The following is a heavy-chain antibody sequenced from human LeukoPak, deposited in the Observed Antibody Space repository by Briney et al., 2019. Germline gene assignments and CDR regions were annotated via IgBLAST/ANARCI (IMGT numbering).Heavy chain of an antibody. J-gene: IGHJ6*03. V-gene: IGHV1-69*05. CDR3: ARVVVPAAIDYYYYYMDV. CDR2: IIPIFGTA. D-gene: IGHD2-2*01. CDR1: GGTFISYA. Sequence: ASVTVSFKASGGTFISYAISWVRQAPGQGGEGVGGIIPIFGTANYAQKFQGRVTITTDESTSTAYMELSSLRSEDTAVYYCARVVVPAAIDYYYYYMDVWGKGTTVTVSS.